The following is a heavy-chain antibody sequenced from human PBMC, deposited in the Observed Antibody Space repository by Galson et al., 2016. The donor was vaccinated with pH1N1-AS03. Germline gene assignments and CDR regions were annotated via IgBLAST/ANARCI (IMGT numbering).Heavy chain of an antibody. J-gene: IGHJ3*02. Sequence: ETLSLTCTVSGDSISTSDWTWIRQPPGKGLESIGYISRSGSTHYNPSLKSRATISIEAPKSQFSLRLSSVTAADTAVHDCARRVSECLLAYISEAFDIWGPGTLVTVSS. D-gene: IGHD3-3*01. CDR1: GDSISTSD. CDR2: ISRSGST. V-gene: IGHV4-4*09. CDR3: ARRVSECLLAYISEAFDI.